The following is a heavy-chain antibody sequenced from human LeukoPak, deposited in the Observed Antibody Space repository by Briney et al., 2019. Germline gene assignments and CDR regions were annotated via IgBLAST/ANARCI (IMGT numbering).Heavy chain of an antibody. CDR3: ATAPIRYFAPNFDY. CDR1: GFTFSNYA. CDR2: ISGSGGST. J-gene: IGHJ4*02. V-gene: IGHV3-23*01. D-gene: IGHD3-9*01. Sequence: GGSLRLSCEASGFTFSNYAMSWVRQTPGKGLEWVSGISGSGGSTYHADSVKGRFNISRDNSKNTLYLQMKSLRAEDTAIYYCATAPIRYFAPNFDYWGQGTQVTVSS.